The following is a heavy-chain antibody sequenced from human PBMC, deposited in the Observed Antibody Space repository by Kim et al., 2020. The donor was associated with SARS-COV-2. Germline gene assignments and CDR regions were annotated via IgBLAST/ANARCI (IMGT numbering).Heavy chain of an antibody. D-gene: IGHD6-19*01. CDR3: AILVRKQWLVLDY. V-gene: IGHV4-31*03. J-gene: IGHJ4*02. CDR1: GGSISSGGYY. Sequence: SETLSLTCTVSGGSISSGGYYWSWIRQHPGKGLEWIGYIYYSGSTYYNPSLKSRVTISVDTSKNQFSLKLSSVTAADTAVYYCAILVRKQWLVLDYWGQGTLVTVSS. CDR2: IYYSGST.